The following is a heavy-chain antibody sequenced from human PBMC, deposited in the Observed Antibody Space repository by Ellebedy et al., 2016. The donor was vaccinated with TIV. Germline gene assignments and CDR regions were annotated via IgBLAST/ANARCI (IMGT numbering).Heavy chain of an antibody. Sequence: ASVKVSCXASGYTFTSYGISWVRQAPGQGLEWMGWISAYNGNTNYAQKLQGRVTMTTDTSTSTAYMELSRLRSDDTAVYYCARGSEGDTSYGDYALGALDYWGQGTLVTVSS. J-gene: IGHJ4*02. D-gene: IGHD4-17*01. CDR1: GYTFTSYG. V-gene: IGHV1-18*01. CDR2: ISAYNGNT. CDR3: ARGSEGDTSYGDYALGALDY.